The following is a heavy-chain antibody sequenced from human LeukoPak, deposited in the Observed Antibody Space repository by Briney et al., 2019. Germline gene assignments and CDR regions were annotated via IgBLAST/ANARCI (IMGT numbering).Heavy chain of an antibody. J-gene: IGHJ3*02. CDR3: AKYGLAGSGRFHDASDI. CDR1: GFTFSSYG. V-gene: IGHV3-23*01. D-gene: IGHD3-10*01. CDR2: ITGSGGST. Sequence: GGSLRPSCAASGFTFSSYGMTWVRQAPGKGLEWVSAITGSGGSTYYADSVKGRSTISRDNSKNTLYLQMNGLRAEDTAVYYCAKYGLAGSGRFHDASDIWGQGTMVTVSA.